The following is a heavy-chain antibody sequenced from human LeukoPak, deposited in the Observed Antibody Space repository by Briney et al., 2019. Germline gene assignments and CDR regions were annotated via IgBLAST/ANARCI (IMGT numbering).Heavy chain of an antibody. CDR1: GGSISTYY. CDR3: ARSILRYYFDSSGYYPYYFDY. D-gene: IGHD3-22*01. J-gene: IGHJ4*02. Sequence: SETLSLTCTVSGGSISTYYWSWIRQPPGKGLEWIGYIYYSGSTNYNPSLKSRVTISVDTSKHQFSLKLSSVTAADTAVYYCARSILRYYFDSSGYYPYYFDYWGQGMLVTVSS. V-gene: IGHV4-59*12. CDR2: IYYSGST.